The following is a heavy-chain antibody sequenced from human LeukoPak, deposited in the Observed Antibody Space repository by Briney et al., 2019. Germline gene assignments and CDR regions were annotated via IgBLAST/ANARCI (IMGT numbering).Heavy chain of an antibody. J-gene: IGHJ4*02. D-gene: IGHD3-9*01. CDR2: ISGSGGST. V-gene: IGHV3-23*01. CDR3: AKAPYYDILTGYYWTDY. CDR1: GFTFSSYA. Sequence: GGSLRLSCAASGFTFSSYAMSWVRQAPGKGLEWVSAISGSGGSTYYADSVKGRFTISRDNSKNTLYLQMNSLRAEDTAVYYCAKAPYYDILTGYYWTDYWGQGTLVTVSS.